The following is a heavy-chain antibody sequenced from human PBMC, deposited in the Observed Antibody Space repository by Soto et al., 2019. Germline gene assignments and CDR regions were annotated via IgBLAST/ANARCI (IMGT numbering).Heavy chain of an antibody. Sequence: EVQLVETGGGLIQPGGSLRLSCAASGFTVSSNYMSWVRQAPGKGLEWVSVIYSGGSTYYADSVKGRFTISRDNSTNTLYLQMNSLSAEDTAVYYCARSWLVRYGMDVWGQGTTVTVSS. D-gene: IGHD6-19*01. CDR2: IYSGGST. CDR3: ARSWLVRYGMDV. CDR1: GFTVSSNY. V-gene: IGHV3-53*02. J-gene: IGHJ6*02.